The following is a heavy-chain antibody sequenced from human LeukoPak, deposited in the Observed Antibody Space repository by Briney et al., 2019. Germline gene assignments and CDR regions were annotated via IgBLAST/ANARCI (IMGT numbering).Heavy chain of an antibody. V-gene: IGHV4-34*01. Sequence: SETLSLTCAVYGGSFSGYYWSWIRQPPGKGLEWIGEINHSGSTNYNPSLKSRVSISVDTSKNQFSLKLSSVTAADTAVYYCARGVVVGPNYYYGMDVWGQGTTVTVSS. J-gene: IGHJ6*02. CDR2: INHSGST. CDR3: ARGVVVGPNYYYGMDV. D-gene: IGHD2-15*01. CDR1: GGSFSGYY.